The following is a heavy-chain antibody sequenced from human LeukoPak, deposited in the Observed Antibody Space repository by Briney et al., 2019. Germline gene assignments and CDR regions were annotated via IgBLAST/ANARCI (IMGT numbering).Heavy chain of an antibody. Sequence: GASVRVSCKASGYPFTDQFINWVRQAPGRGLEWMGWINPNSGDTNYEQRFQGRVTMTRDTSISTAYMDLTRLASDDTAAYYCAGGELLVDYWGQGTLVTVSS. V-gene: IGHV1-2*02. J-gene: IGHJ4*02. CDR2: INPNSGDT. CDR3: AGGELLVDY. CDR1: GYPFTDQF. D-gene: IGHD3-10*01.